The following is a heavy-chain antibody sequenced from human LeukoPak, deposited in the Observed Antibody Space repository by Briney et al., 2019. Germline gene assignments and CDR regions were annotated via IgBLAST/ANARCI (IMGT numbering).Heavy chain of an antibody. J-gene: IGHJ4*02. Sequence: GGSLRLSCAASGITFSSSGMHWVRRAPGKGLEWVAVIWYDGGKKYYADSVKGRFTISRDNSKNTLYLQLNSVRAEDTAVYYCARDKDYHFDYWGQGTLVTVSS. CDR3: ARDKDYHFDY. CDR1: GITFSSSG. D-gene: IGHD4-11*01. CDR2: IWYDGGKK. V-gene: IGHV3-33*01.